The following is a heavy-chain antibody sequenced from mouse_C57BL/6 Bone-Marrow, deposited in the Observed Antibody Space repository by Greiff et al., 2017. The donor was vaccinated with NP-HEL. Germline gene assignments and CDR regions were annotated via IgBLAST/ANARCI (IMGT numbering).Heavy chain of an antibody. Sequence: EVKVVESGGGLVQPGGSLKLSCAASGFTFSDYGMAWVRQAPRKGPEWVAFISNLAYSIYYADTVTGRFTISRENAKNTLYLEMSSLRSEDTAMYYCARGDYGSVFAYWGQGTLVTVSA. CDR1: GFTFSDYG. CDR3: ARGDYGSVFAY. CDR2: ISNLAYSI. D-gene: IGHD1-1*01. V-gene: IGHV5-15*01. J-gene: IGHJ3*01.